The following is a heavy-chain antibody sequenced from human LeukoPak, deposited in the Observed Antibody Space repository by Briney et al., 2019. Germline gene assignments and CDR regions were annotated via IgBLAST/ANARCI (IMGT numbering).Heavy chain of an antibody. Sequence: SETLSLTCTVSGYSISSGYYWGWIRQPPGKGLEWIGSIYHSGSTYYNPSLKSRVTISVDTSKNQFSLKLSSVTAADTAVYYCARGGVPLLWFGELFGFDPWGQGTLVTVSS. V-gene: IGHV4-38-2*02. D-gene: IGHD3-10*01. CDR3: ARGGVPLLWFGELFGFDP. CDR2: IYHSGST. CDR1: GYSISSGYY. J-gene: IGHJ5*02.